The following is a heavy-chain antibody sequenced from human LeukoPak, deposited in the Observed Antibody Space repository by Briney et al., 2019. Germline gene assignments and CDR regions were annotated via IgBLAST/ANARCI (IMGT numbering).Heavy chain of an antibody. D-gene: IGHD4-17*01. J-gene: IGHJ4*02. V-gene: IGHV4-34*01. CDR3: ARARDYARWYSDY. CDR2: IKHSGST. Sequence: SETLSLTCTVYGGSFSGYYWSWIRQPPGKGLEWIGEIKHSGSTNYNPSLKSRVTISVDTSKNQFSLKLSSVTAADTAVYYCARARDYARWYSDYWGQGTLVTVSS. CDR1: GGSFSGYY.